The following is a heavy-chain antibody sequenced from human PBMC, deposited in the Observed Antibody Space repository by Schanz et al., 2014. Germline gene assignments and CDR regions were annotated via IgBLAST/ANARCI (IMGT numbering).Heavy chain of an antibody. CDR1: GGSIRTYF. CDR3: ARQYSGWSRFDP. V-gene: IGHV4-59*08. CDR2: IYYSGST. J-gene: IGHJ5*02. D-gene: IGHD6-19*01. Sequence: QVQLQESGPGLVKPSETLSLTCSVSGGSIRTYFWAWIRQPPGKGLEWIGFIYYSGSTNYNPSLKSRVTISVDMPKTHSPLTLTPVPAADTGVYYCARQYSGWSRFDPWGQGIRVTVSS.